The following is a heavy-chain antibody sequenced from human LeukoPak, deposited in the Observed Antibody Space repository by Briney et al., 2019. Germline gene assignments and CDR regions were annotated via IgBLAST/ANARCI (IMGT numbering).Heavy chain of an antibody. V-gene: IGHV3-30*03. CDR3: ARGKTIVVVPAAIGY. D-gene: IGHD2-2*01. J-gene: IGHJ4*02. Sequence: GGSLRLSCAASGFTFNSYSMNWVRQAPGKGLEWVAVISYDGSNKYYADSVKGRFTISRDNSKNTLYLQMNSLRAEDTAVYYCARGKTIVVVPAAIGYWGQGTLVTVSS. CDR1: GFTFNSYS. CDR2: ISYDGSNK.